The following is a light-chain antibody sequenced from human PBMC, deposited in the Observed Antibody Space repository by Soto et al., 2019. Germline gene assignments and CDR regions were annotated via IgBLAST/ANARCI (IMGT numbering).Light chain of an antibody. Sequence: DIQMTPSPSSLSASVVDRVTITCRASQSISSYLHWYQQKPGKAPKLLIYAASNLQSGVPSRFSASGPGTDFTLTLNSLQPEDFATYYCQQGYSTPWTFGQGPRWIS. CDR2: AAS. CDR3: QQGYSTPWT. J-gene: IGKJ1*01. CDR1: QSISSY. V-gene: IGKV1-39*01.